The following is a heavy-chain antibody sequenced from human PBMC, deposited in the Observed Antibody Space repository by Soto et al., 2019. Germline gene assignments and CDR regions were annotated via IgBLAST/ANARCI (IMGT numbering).Heavy chain of an antibody. D-gene: IGHD6-19*01. V-gene: IGHV3-30*18. CDR2: VSYDGSNQ. CDR3: AKDLGVQQWVYYALDD. J-gene: IGHJ6*02. CDR1: GFTFSSYA. Sequence: QVQVVESGGGVVQPGRSLRLSCAASGFTFSSYAIHWVRQAPGKGLEWVAVVSYDGSNQYYADSVKGRFTISRDNSKNTLYLQMSSLRAEDTALYYCAKDLGVQQWVYYALDDWGQGTAVTVSS.